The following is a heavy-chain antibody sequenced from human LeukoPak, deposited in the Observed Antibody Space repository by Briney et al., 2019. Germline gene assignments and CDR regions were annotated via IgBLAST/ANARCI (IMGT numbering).Heavy chain of an antibody. CDR2: LYAGGST. D-gene: IGHD1-1*01. V-gene: IGHV3-66*01. CDR1: GFTMSGIH. J-gene: IGHJ5*02. CDR3: VRGNGNVGGRLDP. Sequence: GGSLRLSCKASGFTMSGIHMNWVRQAPGKGLDWVSGLYAGGSTYYAGSVTGRFTISRDDSKNTLYLQMTSLRVDDTAIYFCVRGNGNVGGRLDPWGQGAWVIVSS.